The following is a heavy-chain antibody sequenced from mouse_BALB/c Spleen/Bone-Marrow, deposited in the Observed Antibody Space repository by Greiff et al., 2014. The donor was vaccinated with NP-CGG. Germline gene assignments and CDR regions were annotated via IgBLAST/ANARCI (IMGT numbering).Heavy chain of an antibody. CDR3: ARWPYY. J-gene: IGHJ2*01. CDR1: GYTFTSYY. CDR2: IYPGNVNT. Sequence: QVQLQQPGPELVKPGASVRISCKASGYTFTSYYIHWVKHRPGQGLEWIGWIYPGNVNTKYNEKFKGKATLTADKSSSTAYMQLSSLTSEDSAVYFCARWPYYWGQGTTLTVSS. V-gene: IGHV1S56*01.